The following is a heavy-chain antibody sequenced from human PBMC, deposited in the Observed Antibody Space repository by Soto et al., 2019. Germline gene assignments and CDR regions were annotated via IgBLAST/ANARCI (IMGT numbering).Heavy chain of an antibody. Sequence: QLQLQESGPGLVKPSETLSLTCSVSGVSVSSGSYFWGWIRQSPGKGLEWIGHVYYDGNTYYNPSLKSRVTISVDTAKNQFSLRLSSVTAADTAVFYCARRGNGDSYFDLWGRGTLVTVSS. D-gene: IGHD3-10*01. CDR3: ARRGNGDSYFDL. J-gene: IGHJ2*01. V-gene: IGHV4-39*01. CDR1: GVSVSSGSYF. CDR2: VYYDGNT.